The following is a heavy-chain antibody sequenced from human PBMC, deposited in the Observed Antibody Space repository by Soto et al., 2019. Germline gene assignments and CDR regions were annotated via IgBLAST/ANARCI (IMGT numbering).Heavy chain of an antibody. D-gene: IGHD6-13*01. CDR2: IIPIFGTA. CDR3: ATAAAGTGYYYYYYGMDV. Sequence: QVQLVQSGAEVKKPGSSVKVSCKASGGTFSSYAISWVRQAPGQGLEWMGGIIPIFGTANYAQKFQGRVTITADESTSTAYRELSSLRSEDTAVYYCATAAAGTGYYYYYYGMDVWGQGTTVTVSS. V-gene: IGHV1-69*01. J-gene: IGHJ6*02. CDR1: GGTFSSYA.